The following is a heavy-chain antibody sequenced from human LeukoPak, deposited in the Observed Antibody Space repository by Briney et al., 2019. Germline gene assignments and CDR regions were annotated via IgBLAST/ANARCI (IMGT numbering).Heavy chain of an antibody. V-gene: IGHV3-53*01. D-gene: IGHD4-17*01. Sequence: AGGSLRLSCAASGFTVSSNYMSWVRQAPGKGLEWVSVIYSGGSTYYADSVKGRFTVSRDNGKKLVHLQLNSLRAEDTAVYFCARIPHPDYADAQWGQGTLVIVSS. CDR2: IYSGGST. CDR1: GFTVSSNY. J-gene: IGHJ4*02. CDR3: ARIPHPDYADAQ.